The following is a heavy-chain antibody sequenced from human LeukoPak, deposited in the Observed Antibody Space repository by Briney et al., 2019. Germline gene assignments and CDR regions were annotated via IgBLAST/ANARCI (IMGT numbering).Heavy chain of an antibody. D-gene: IGHD1/OR15-1a*01. V-gene: IGHV3-74*01. CDR2: IDYEGGTT. CDR1: GFTFSSYW. Sequence: PGGSLILSCAASGFTFSSYWMSWVRLAPGKGLVWVSRIDYEGGTTDYADSVEGRFTISRDNARNTLYLQMNSLRAEDTAIYYCARNNWGIDYWGLGTLVTVSS. J-gene: IGHJ4*01. CDR3: ARNNWGIDY.